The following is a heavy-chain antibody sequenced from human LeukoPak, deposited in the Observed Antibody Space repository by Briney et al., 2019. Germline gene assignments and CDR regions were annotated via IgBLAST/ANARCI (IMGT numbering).Heavy chain of an antibody. CDR2: INPNSGGT. CDR1: GYTFTGYY. J-gene: IGHJ4*02. V-gene: IGHV1-2*02. D-gene: IGHD6-13*01. CDR3: ARVRGIAAAIQALFQFMYYFDY. Sequence: GASVTVSCKASGYTFTGYYMHWVRQAPGQGLEWMGWINPNSGGTNYAQKFQGRVTMTRDTSISTAYMELSRLRSDDTAVYYCARVRGIAAAIQALFQFMYYFDYWGQGTLVTVSS.